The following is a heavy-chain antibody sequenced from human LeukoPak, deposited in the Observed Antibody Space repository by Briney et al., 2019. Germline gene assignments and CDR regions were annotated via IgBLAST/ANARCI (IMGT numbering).Heavy chain of an antibody. CDR1: GFNFRSYW. V-gene: IGHV3-7*01. CDR3: ARLVTRDLTGYLRTDYFDY. Sequence: GGSLRLSCVTSGFNFRSYWMSWVRQAPGKGLEWVANIKQDGSEKYYVDSVKGRFTISRDNAKNSLYLQMNSLRAEDTAVYYCARLVTRDLTGYLRTDYFDYWGQGTLVTVSS. J-gene: IGHJ4*02. CDR2: IKQDGSEK. D-gene: IGHD3-9*01.